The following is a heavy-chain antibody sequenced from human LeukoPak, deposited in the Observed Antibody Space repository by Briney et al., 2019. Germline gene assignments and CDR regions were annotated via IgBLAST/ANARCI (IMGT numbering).Heavy chain of an antibody. CDR1: GGSISRDY. CDR2: IYYSGST. CDR3: ARGGTAVIAPYAFDI. Sequence: KPSQTLSLTCTVSGGSISRDYWSWIRQPPGKGLEWIGYIYYSGSTNYNPSVKSRVAMSVDTSKKQFSLKLSSLTAADTAVYYCARGGTAVIAPYAFDIWGQGTMVTVSS. J-gene: IGHJ3*02. D-gene: IGHD4-23*01. V-gene: IGHV4-59*01.